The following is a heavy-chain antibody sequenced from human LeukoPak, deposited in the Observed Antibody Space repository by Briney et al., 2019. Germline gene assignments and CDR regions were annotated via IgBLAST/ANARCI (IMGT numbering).Heavy chain of an antibody. CDR3: ARHGTWGYYYDSSGYMYYFDY. CDR1: GGSITSDY. Sequence: SETLSLTCAVSGGSITSDYWSWLRQSPGKGLEWLGYIYSRGTNYNPSLESQVTISVDTSKNHFSLRLSSVTAADTAVYYCARHGTWGYYYDSSGYMYYFDYWGQGTLVTVSS. V-gene: IGHV4-59*08. CDR2: IYSRGT. D-gene: IGHD3-22*01. J-gene: IGHJ4*02.